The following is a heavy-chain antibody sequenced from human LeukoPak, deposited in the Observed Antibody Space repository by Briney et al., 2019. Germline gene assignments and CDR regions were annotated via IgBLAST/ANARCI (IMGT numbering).Heavy chain of an antibody. D-gene: IGHD1-1*01. CDR3: KSGGAAPGSFDY. J-gene: IGHJ4*02. Sequence: GGSLRLSCAASGFTFSSYWMSWMRQAPGKGLEWVASIKYDGNEEYYVDSVKGRFTISRDNAKNSLYLQLNSLRVEDTAVYYCKSGGAAPGSFDYWGQGTLVTVSP. CDR2: IKYDGNEE. CDR1: GFTFSSYW. V-gene: IGHV3-7*01.